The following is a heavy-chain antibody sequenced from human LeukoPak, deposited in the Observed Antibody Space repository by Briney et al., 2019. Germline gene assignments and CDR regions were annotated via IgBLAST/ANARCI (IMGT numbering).Heavy chain of an antibody. CDR1: GFTFDDYG. CDR3: AREYSSSWYSLVKGYYFDY. CDR2: INWNGGST. D-gene: IGHD6-13*01. V-gene: IGHV3-20*04. Sequence: GGSLRLSCAASGFTFDDYGMSLVRQAPGKGLGWVSGINWNGGSTGYADSVKGRFTISRDNAKNSLYLQMKSLRAEDTALYYCAREYSSSWYSLVKGYYFDYWGQGTLVTVSS. J-gene: IGHJ4*02.